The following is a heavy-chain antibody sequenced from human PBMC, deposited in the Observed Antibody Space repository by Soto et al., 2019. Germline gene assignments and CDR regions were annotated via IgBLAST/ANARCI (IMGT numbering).Heavy chain of an antibody. V-gene: IGHV5-10-1*01. CDR1: GYSFTSYW. CDR2: IDHSDSYT. J-gene: IGHJ6*02. CDR3: ASSRIAAYYYYGMDV. D-gene: IGHD6-13*01. Sequence: GESLKIPCKGSGYSFTSYWISWVRQMPGKGLEWMGRIDHSDSYTNYSPSFQGHVTISADKSISTAYLQLSSLKASDTAMYYCASSRIAAYYYYGMDVWGQGTTVTVSS.